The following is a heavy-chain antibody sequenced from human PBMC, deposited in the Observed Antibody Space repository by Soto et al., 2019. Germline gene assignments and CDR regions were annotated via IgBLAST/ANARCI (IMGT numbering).Heavy chain of an antibody. CDR3: ARGGITIFGVVIREDDYYYYYGMDV. J-gene: IGHJ6*02. D-gene: IGHD3-3*01. Sequence: PSETLSLTSAVSGGSISSYCWSCIRQPPGKGLEWIGYIYYSGSTNYNASLKSRVTISVDTSKNQFSLKLSSVTAADTPVYYCARGGITIFGVVIREDDYYYYYGMDVWDQGTTVTVSS. CDR1: GGSISSYC. CDR2: IYYSGST. V-gene: IGHV4-59*12.